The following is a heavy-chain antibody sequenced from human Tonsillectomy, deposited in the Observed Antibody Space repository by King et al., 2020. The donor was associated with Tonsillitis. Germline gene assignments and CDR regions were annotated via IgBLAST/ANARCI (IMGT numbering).Heavy chain of an antibody. CDR2: ISYDGSDK. Sequence: VQLVESGGDVVQPGRSLRLSGAASGFTFSSYAMHWVRQAPGKGLEWVAIISYDGSDKYYADSVKGRFTISRDNSKNTLYLQMNSLRVEDTAVYYCARGFNDYYYAMDVWGQGTTVTVSS. CDR3: ARGFNDYYYAMDV. V-gene: IGHV3-30-3*01. CDR1: GFTFSSYA. J-gene: IGHJ6*02.